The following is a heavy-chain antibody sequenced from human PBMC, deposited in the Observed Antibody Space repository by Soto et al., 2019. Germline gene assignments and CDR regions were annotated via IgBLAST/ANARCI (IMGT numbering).Heavy chain of an antibody. D-gene: IGHD3-10*01. Sequence: QVQLVQSGAELKKPGSSVKVSCKASGDTFSFYTINWMRQAPGLGLEWMGRVNPILSMSNYAQKFQGRVTMTADKSTRTAYMELRSLRSEDTAFYYCATSYGSGYRAFDYWGQGALVTVSS. CDR2: VNPILSMS. V-gene: IGHV1-69*02. CDR3: ATSYGSGYRAFDY. J-gene: IGHJ4*02. CDR1: GDTFSFYT.